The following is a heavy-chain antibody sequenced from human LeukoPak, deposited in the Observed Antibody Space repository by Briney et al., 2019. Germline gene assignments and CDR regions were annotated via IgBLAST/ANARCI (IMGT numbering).Heavy chain of an antibody. J-gene: IGHJ4*02. CDR2: ISESGDST. CDR3: AKQYVNC. CDR1: GFSFKSYA. V-gene: IGHV3-23*01. D-gene: IGHD3-16*01. Sequence: GGSLRLSCAASGFSFKSYAMNWVRQAPGKGLEWVSSISESGDSTHYADSVKGRFTISRDNSLNTLYLQMNGLTAEDTAVYYCAKQYVNCWGQGTLATVSS.